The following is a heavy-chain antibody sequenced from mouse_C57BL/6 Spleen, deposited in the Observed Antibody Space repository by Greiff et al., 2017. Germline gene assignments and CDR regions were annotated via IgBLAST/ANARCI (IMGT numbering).Heavy chain of an antibody. V-gene: IGHV2-2*01. J-gene: IGHJ4*01. CDR2: IWSGGST. CDR3: ARRGYAMDY. Sequence: VQLQQSGPGLVQPSQSLSITCPVSGFSLTSYGVHWVRQSPGKGLEWLGVIWSGGSTDYNAAFISRLSISKDNSKSQVFFKMNSLQADDTAIYYCARRGYAMDYWGQGTSVTVSS. CDR1: GFSLTSYG.